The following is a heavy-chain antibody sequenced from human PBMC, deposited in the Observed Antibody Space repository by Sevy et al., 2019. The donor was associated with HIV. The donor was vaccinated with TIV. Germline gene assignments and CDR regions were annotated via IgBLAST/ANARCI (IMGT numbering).Heavy chain of an antibody. CDR1: GGTFSSYA. Sequence: ASVMVSCKASGGTFSSYAISWVRQAPGQGLEWMGGIIPIFGTANYAQKFQGRVTITADKSTSTAYMELSSLRSEDTAVYYCARGGDYYDSSGYPNRGAFDIWGQGTMVTVSS. V-gene: IGHV1-69*06. CDR3: ARGGDYYDSSGYPNRGAFDI. J-gene: IGHJ3*02. D-gene: IGHD3-22*01. CDR2: IIPIFGTA.